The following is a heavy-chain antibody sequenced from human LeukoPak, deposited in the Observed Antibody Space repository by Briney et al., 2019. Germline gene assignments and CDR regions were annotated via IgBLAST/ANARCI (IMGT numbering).Heavy chain of an antibody. Sequence: GGSLRLSCAASGFTFDDYGMSWVRQAPGKGLEWVSGINWNGGSTGYADSVKGRFTIFRDNAKNSLYLQMNSLRAEDTALYYCARVCVEGPGIGVDGGWFDPWGQGTLVTVSS. V-gene: IGHV3-20*04. J-gene: IGHJ5*02. CDR2: INWNGGST. D-gene: IGHD6-19*01. CDR1: GFTFDDYG. CDR3: ARVCVEGPGIGVDGGWFDP.